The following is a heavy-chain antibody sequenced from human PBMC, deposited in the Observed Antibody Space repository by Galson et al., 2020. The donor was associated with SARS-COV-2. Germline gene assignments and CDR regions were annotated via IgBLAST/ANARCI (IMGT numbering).Heavy chain of an antibody. J-gene: IGHJ6*03. V-gene: IGHV1-69*10. D-gene: IGHD2-2*01. CDR3: AREAEDIVVVPAAQPYYYYYMDV. CDR1: GGTFSSYA. Sequence: SVKVSCKASGGTFSSYAISWVRQAPGQGLEWMGGIIPILGIANYAQKFQGRVTITADKSTSTAYMELSSLRSEDTAVYYCAREAEDIVVVPAAQPYYYYYMDVWGKGTTVTVSS. CDR2: IIPILGIA.